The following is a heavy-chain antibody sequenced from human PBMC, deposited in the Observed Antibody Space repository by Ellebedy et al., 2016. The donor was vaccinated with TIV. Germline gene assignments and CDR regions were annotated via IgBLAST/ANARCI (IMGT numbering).Heavy chain of an antibody. V-gene: IGHV3-66*01. D-gene: IGHD6-19*01. J-gene: IGHJ4*02. Sequence: GESLKISCEVSGFTVSNNYMTWVRQAPGKGLEWVSVIYSGGTTYYADSVRGRFTISRDSSKNTLYLQMNSLRAEDTAVYYCARDLDKSSGWYGGAAYWGQGTQVTVSS. CDR1: GFTVSNNY. CDR3: ARDLDKSSGWYGGAAY. CDR2: IYSGGTT.